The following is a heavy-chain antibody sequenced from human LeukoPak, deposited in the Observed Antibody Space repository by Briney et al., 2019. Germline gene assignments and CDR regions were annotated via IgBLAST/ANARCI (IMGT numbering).Heavy chain of an antibody. J-gene: IGHJ4*02. CDR2: ISSSSSYI. CDR3: ARDQNYDISTGIVY. D-gene: IGHD3-9*01. CDR1: GFTFSSYS. Sequence: GGSLRLSCAASGFTFSSYSMNWVRQAPGKGLEWVSSISSSSSYIYYADPVKGRFTISRDNAKNSLYLQMNSLRAEDTAVYYCARDQNYDISTGIVYWGQGTLVTVSS. V-gene: IGHV3-21*01.